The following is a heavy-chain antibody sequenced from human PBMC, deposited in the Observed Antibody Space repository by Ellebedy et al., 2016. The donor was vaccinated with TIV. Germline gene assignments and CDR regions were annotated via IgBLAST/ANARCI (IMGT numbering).Heavy chain of an antibody. J-gene: IGHJ6*02. V-gene: IGHV4-59*01. CDR1: GGSISSYY. Sequence: MPSETLSLTCTVSGGSISSYYWSWIRQPPGKGLEWIGYIYYSGSTNYNPSLKSRVTISVDTSKNQFYLKLSSVTAADTAVYYCARVAGVGGMDVWGQGTTVTVSS. CDR3: ARVAGVGGMDV. CDR2: IYYSGST.